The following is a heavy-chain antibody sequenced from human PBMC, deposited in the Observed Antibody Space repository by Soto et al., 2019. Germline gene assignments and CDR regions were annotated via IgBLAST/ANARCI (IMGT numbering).Heavy chain of an antibody. D-gene: IGHD3-16*01. V-gene: IGHV3-33*01. J-gene: IGHJ4*02. CDR1: GFIFSAYG. CDR2: IYYAGNNK. Sequence: QVQLVESGGGVVQPGRSLRLSCAASGFIFSAYGMHWVRQAPGKGLEWVAIIYYAGNNKYYADSVKGRFTISRDNPKNTLYMHMISVRAEASSGYYYARVWGTLTSDYWGQGTLVSVAS. CDR3: ARVWGTLTSDY.